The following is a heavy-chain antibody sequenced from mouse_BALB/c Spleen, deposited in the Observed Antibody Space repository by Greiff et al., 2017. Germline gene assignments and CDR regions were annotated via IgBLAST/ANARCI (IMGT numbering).Heavy chain of an antibody. Sequence: VKLMESGPGLVAPSQSLSITCTVSGFSLTSYGVHWVRQPPGKGLEWLGVIWAGGSTNYNSALMSRLSISKDNSKSQVFLKMNSLQTDDTAMYYCARDENYDYASNALDYRGQGNSETVSS. CDR3: ARDENYDYASNALDY. V-gene: IGHV2-9*02. D-gene: IGHD2-4*01. CDR1: GFSLTSYG. CDR2: IWAGGST. J-gene: IGHJ4*01.